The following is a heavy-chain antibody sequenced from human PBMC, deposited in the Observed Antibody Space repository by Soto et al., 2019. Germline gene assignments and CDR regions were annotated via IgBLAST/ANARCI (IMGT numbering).Heavy chain of an antibody. V-gene: IGHV1-18*01. J-gene: IGHJ4*02. CDR2: ISAYNGNT. CDR3: ARSPRLYDSSGYYYFDY. Sequence: ASVKVSCKASGYTFTSYGISWVRQAPGQGLEWMGWISAYNGNTNYAQKLQGRVTMTTDTSTSTAYMELRSLRSDDTAVYYCARSPRLYDSSGYYYFDYWGQGTLVTVS. CDR1: GYTFTSYG. D-gene: IGHD3-22*01.